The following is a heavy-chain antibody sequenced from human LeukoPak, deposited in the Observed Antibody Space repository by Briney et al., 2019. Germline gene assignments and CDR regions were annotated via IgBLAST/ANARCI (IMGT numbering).Heavy chain of an antibody. Sequence: TGGSLRLSCAASGFTVSSNYMSWVRLAPGKGLEWVSVIYSGGSTYYADSVKGRFTISRDNSKNTVYLQMNSLRAEDTAVYYCARGSGFHCSGGSCYSEPLDFWGQGTLVTVSS. CDR3: ARGSGFHCSGGSCYSEPLDF. CDR2: IYSGGST. CDR1: GFTVSSNY. D-gene: IGHD2-15*01. V-gene: IGHV3-53*01. J-gene: IGHJ4*02.